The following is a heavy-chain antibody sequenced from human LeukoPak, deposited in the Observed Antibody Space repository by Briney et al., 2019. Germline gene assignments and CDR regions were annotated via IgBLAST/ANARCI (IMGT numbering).Heavy chain of an antibody. CDR1: GGTFSSYA. CDR2: IIPIFGTA. V-gene: IGHV1-69*13. CDR3: ARVRGIVATMSYYFDY. Sequence: SVKVSCKASGGTFSSYAISWARQAPGQGLEWMGGIIPIFGTANYAQKFQGRVTITADESTSTAYMELSSLRSEDTAVYYCARVRGIVATMSYYFDYWGQGTLVTVSS. J-gene: IGHJ4*02. D-gene: IGHD5-12*01.